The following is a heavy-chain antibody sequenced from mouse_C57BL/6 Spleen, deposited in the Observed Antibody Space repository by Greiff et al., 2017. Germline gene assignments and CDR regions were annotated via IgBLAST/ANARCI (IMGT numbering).Heavy chain of an antibody. D-gene: IGHD1-1*01. J-gene: IGHJ4*01. CDR1: GYTFTEYT. V-gene: IGHV1-62-2*01. Sequence: QVQLQQSGAELVKPGASVKLSCKASGYTFTEYTIHWVKQRSGQGLEWIGWFYPGSGSTKYNEKFKDKATLTADKSSSTAYMELSRLTSEDSAVYFCARHEAGDPFIATVPYAMDYWGQGTSVTVSS. CDR2: FYPGSGST. CDR3: ARHEAGDPFIATVPYAMDY.